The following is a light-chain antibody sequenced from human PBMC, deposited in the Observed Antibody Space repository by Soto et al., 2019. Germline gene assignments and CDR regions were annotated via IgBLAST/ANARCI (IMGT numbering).Light chain of an antibody. Sequence: DIQLTQSPCFLSASVGDRVTLTCRASQGISNYLAWYQQEPGNAPKLLIYPTSTLQSGVPSRFSGSGSGTGFTLTISSLQPEDFATYYCQQLRSYPLTFGGGTRLEIK. CDR3: QQLRSYPLT. CDR1: QGISNY. J-gene: IGKJ5*01. CDR2: PTS. V-gene: IGKV1-9*01.